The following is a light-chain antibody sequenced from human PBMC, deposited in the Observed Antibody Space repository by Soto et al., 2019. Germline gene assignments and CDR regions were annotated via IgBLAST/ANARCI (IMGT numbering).Light chain of an antibody. CDR3: SSYTTSSSYV. V-gene: IGLV2-14*03. J-gene: IGLJ1*01. CDR1: SSDVGGYNY. Sequence: QSALTQPASVSGSPGQSITISCTGTSSDVGGYNYVSWYQQHPGKAPKVMIYDVSNRPSGVSNRFSGSKSGNTASLTISGLQAADEADYYCSSYTTSSSYVFGTGTKLTVL. CDR2: DVS.